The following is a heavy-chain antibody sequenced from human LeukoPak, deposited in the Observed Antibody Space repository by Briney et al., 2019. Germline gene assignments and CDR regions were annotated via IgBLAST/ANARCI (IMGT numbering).Heavy chain of an antibody. CDR3: ATGSDFDWLPQEYYYYYGMDV. Sequence: SETLSLTCTVSGGSISNYYWSWIRQPPGKGLEWIGYIYYSGSTNYNPSLKSRVTISVDTSKNQFSLKLSSVTAADTAVYYCATGSDFDWLPQEYYYYYGMDVWGQGTTVTVSS. J-gene: IGHJ6*02. D-gene: IGHD3-9*01. CDR1: GGSISNYY. V-gene: IGHV4-59*01. CDR2: IYYSGST.